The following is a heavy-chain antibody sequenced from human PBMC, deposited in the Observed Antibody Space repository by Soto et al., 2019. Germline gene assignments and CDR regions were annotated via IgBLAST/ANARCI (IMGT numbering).Heavy chain of an antibody. CDR1: GYTFTSYG. CDR3: ARVRITMVRGVIINYYYGMDV. Sequence: ASVKVSCKASGYTFTSYGISWVRQAPRQGLEWMGWISAYNGNTNYAQKLQGRVTMTTDTSTSTAYMELRSLRSDDTAVYYCARVRITMVRGVIINYYYGMDVWGQGTTVTVSS. D-gene: IGHD3-10*01. CDR2: ISAYNGNT. J-gene: IGHJ6*02. V-gene: IGHV1-18*01.